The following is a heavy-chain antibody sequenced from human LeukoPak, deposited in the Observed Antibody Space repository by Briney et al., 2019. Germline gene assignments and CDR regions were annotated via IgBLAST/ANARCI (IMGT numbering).Heavy chain of an antibody. D-gene: IGHD6-19*01. Sequence: LRLSCTASGLTFRDYAMSWVRQAPGKGLEWIGEINHSGSTNYNPSLKSRVTISVDTSKNQFSLKLSSVTAADTAVYYCARASSGWSRGRGLQHWGQGTLVTVSS. CDR3: ARASSGWSRGRGLQH. J-gene: IGHJ1*01. CDR2: INHSGST. V-gene: IGHV4-34*01. CDR1: GLTFRDYA.